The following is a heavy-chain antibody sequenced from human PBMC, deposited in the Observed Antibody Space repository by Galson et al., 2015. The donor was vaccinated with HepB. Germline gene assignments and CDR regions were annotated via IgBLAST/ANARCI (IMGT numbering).Heavy chain of an antibody. J-gene: IGHJ3*02. CDR3: SRGGNGIAFDI. V-gene: IGHV4-59*08. D-gene: IGHD2-8*01. CDR2: LYNSGST. Sequence: ETLSLTCTVSGGSISGYYWSWIRQPPGKGLEWIGYLYNSGSTTYSPSLKSRVTISLDMSRTQFSLKLSYVTAADTAVYYCSRGGNGIAFDIWGQGTMVTVSS. CDR1: GGSISGYY.